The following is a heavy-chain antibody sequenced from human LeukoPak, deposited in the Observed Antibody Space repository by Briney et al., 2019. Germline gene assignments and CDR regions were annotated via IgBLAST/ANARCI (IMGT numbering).Heavy chain of an antibody. J-gene: IGHJ5*02. CDR1: GGSISSSSYY. D-gene: IGHD4-11*01. CDR3: ARGGRLQTRRWFDP. V-gene: IGHV4-39*07. Sequence: SETLSLTCTVSGGSISSSSYYWSWIRQPPGKGLEWIGEINHSGSTNYNPSLKSRVTISVDTSKNQFSLKLSSVTAADTAVYYCARGGRLQTRRWFDPWGQGTLVTVSS. CDR2: INHSGST.